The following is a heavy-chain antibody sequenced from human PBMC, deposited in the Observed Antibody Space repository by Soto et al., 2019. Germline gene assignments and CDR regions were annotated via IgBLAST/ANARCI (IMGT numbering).Heavy chain of an antibody. CDR2: VDGSGSRT. CDR1: GFTFSRYA. V-gene: IGHV3-23*05. Sequence: VQLLESGGGLVPPGGSLRLSCAASGFTFSRYAVTWVRQAPGKGLQWVATVDGSGSRTYYADSVKGRFTVSRDNSKNTLSLEMNSLRAEDTALFYCAKGKVHDAFDIWGQGTMVVVSS. CDR3: AKGKVHDAFDI. J-gene: IGHJ3*02.